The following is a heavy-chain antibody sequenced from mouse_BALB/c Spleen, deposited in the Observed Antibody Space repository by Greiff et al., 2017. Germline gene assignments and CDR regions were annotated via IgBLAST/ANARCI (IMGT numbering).Heavy chain of an antibody. CDR2: INPSNGRT. D-gene: IGHD2-1*01. CDR1: GYTFTSYW. J-gene: IGHJ4*01. CDR3: ARSYGKGYAMDY. Sequence: QVQLQQPGAELVKPGASVKLSCKASGYTFTSYWMHWVKQRPGQGLEWIGEINPSNGRTNYNEKFKSKATLTVDKSSSTAYMQLSSLTSEDSAVYYCARSYGKGYAMDYWGQGTSVTVSS. V-gene: IGHV1S81*02.